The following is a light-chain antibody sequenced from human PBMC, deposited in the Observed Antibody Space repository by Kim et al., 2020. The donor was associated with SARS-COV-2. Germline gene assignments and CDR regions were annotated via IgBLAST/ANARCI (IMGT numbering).Light chain of an antibody. CDR3: QQSYSTPYS. CDR1: QSINSY. Sequence: SGSVGDRVTITFRASQSINSYLNWYQQEPGKAPKLLIYIASSLQSGVPSRFSGSESGTHFTLTISSQQPEDFATYYCQQSYSTPYSFGQGTKLEI. J-gene: IGKJ2*03. CDR2: IAS. V-gene: IGKV1-39*01.